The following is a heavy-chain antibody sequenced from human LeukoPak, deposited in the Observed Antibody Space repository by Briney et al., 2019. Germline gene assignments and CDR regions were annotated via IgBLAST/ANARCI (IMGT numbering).Heavy chain of an antibody. CDR3: ARSGLWLRGTTAFDY. CDR1: GGSISSYY. V-gene: IGHV4-59*12. J-gene: IGHJ4*02. CDR2: IYYSGTT. D-gene: IGHD4-17*01. Sequence: SETLSLTCTVSGGSISSYYWSWIRQPPGKGLEWIGYIYYSGTTYYNPSLKSRVSMSVDTSKNHFSLKLNSVTAADTAVYYCARSGLWLRGTTAFDYWGQGTPVTVSS.